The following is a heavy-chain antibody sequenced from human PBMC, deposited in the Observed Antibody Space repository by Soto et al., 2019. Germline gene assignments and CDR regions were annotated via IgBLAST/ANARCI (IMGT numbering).Heavy chain of an antibody. CDR1: GYTFTDYY. J-gene: IGHJ6*02. CDR2: INPNSGGT. Sequence: QVQLVQSGAEVKKPGASVKVSCKASGYTFTDYYMHWVRQAPGQGLEWMGWINPNSGGTNYAQKFPGRVTMTRVTSISTAYMELSSMRSDDTALYYCAKDPNIVVVPAATGGMDVWGQGTTVTVSS. D-gene: IGHD2-2*01. CDR3: AKDPNIVVVPAATGGMDV. V-gene: IGHV1-2*02.